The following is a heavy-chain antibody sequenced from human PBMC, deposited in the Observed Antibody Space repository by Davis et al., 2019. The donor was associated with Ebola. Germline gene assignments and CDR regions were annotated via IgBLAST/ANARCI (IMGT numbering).Heavy chain of an antibody. D-gene: IGHD3-16*02. J-gene: IGHJ4*02. CDR2: IKQDGSEK. CDR1: GFTFSSYW. Sequence: GESLKISCAASGFTFSSYWMSWVRQAPGKGLEWVANIKQDGSEKYYVDSVKGRFTISRDNAKNSLYLQMNSLRAEDTAVYYCARYHYDYIWGSYRLYYFDHWGQGTLVTVSS. CDR3: ARYHYDYIWGSYRLYYFDH. V-gene: IGHV3-7*01.